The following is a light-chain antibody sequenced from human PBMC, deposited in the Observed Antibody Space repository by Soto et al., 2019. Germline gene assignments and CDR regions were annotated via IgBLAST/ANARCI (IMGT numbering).Light chain of an antibody. Sequence: EIVLTQSPGTLSLSPGERATLSCRASQSVSSSYLAWYQQKPGQAPRLLIYGASSRATGIPDRFSGSGSGTDFTLTISRLEPEGFAVYYCQQYGSPPWTVGQGTKVEIK. V-gene: IGKV3-20*01. CDR1: QSVSSSY. J-gene: IGKJ1*01. CDR2: GAS. CDR3: QQYGSPPWT.